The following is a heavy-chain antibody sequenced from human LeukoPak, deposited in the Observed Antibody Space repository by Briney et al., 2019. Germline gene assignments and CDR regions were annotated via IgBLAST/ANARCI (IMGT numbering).Heavy chain of an antibody. V-gene: IGHV3-49*04. D-gene: IGHD1-26*01. CDR2: IRTRAYGGTT. CDR3: TRDGFGTVATGRYFDN. J-gene: IGHJ4*02. Sequence: GGSLRLSCAASGFTFSSYAMHWVRQAPGKGLEWVGFIRTRAYGGTTEYAASVKGRFTIPRDESKSLAYLQMNSLKTEDTAVYYCTRDGFGTVATGRYFDNWGQGTLVTVSS. CDR1: GFTFSSYA.